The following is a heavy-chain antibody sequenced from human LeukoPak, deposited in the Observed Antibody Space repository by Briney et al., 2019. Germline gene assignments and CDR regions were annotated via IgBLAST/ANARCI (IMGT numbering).Heavy chain of an antibody. CDR2: ISYDGSNK. CDR3: ARDPASSTVTLNWFDP. D-gene: IGHD4-17*01. J-gene: IGHJ5*02. Sequence: PGGSLRLSCAASGFTFSSYAMHWVRQAPGKGLEWVAVISYDGSNKYYADSVKGRFTISRDNSKNTLYLQMNSLRAEDTAVYYCARDPASSTVTLNWFDPWGQGTLVTVSS. V-gene: IGHV3-30-3*01. CDR1: GFTFSSYA.